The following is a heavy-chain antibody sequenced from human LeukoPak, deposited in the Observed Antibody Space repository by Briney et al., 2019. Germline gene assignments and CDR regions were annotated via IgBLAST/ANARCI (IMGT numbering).Heavy chain of an antibody. Sequence: PGGSLRLSCAASGFTFSSHAVSWVRQAPGKGLEWVSAISGSGGSTYYADSVKGRFTISRDNSKNTLYLQMNSLRAEDTAVYYCAKARYSGYDHYYFDYWGQGTLVTVSS. D-gene: IGHD5-12*01. V-gene: IGHV3-23*01. CDR1: GFTFSSHA. J-gene: IGHJ4*02. CDR2: ISGSGGST. CDR3: AKARYSGYDHYYFDY.